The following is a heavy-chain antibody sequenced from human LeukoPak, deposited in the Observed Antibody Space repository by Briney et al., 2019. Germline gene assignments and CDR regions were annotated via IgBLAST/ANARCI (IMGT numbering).Heavy chain of an antibody. D-gene: IGHD2-21*01. CDR2: IRYDGSNK. V-gene: IGHV3-30*02. CDR3: AREGSRLVIHAFDI. J-gene: IGHJ3*02. CDR1: GFTFDDYG. Sequence: GGSLRLSCAASGFTFDDYGMSWVRQAPGKGLEWVAFIRYDGSNKYYADSVKGRFTISRDNSKNTVYLQMNSLRTEDTAVYFCAREGSRLVIHAFDIWGQGTMVTVSS.